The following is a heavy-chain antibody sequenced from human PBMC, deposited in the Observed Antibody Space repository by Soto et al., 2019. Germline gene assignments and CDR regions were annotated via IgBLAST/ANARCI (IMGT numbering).Heavy chain of an antibody. CDR2: IYFNGNT. CDR3: ASVTFGGVVLAH. J-gene: IGHJ4*02. V-gene: IGHV4-59*01. Sequence: PSETLSLTRTVSAASFSKYYWSWIRQPPGKGLEWIGYIYFNGNTNYNPSLKRRVTISIDTSKKQISLNPTSVTDADTAVYYCASVTFGGVVLAHWGQGTLVTVSS. D-gene: IGHD3-16*01. CDR1: AASFSKYY.